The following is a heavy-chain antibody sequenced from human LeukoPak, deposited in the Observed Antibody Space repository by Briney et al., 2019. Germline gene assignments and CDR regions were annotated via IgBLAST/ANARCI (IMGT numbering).Heavy chain of an antibody. Sequence: PSETLSLTCTVSGGSISSSSYYWGWIRQPPGKGLEWIGSIYYSGRTHYNPSLKSRVTISVDTSKNQFSLKLSSVTAADTAVYYCASGRYSASEFDAFDIWGQGTMVTVSS. CDR3: ASGRYSASEFDAFDI. CDR1: GGSISSSSYY. J-gene: IGHJ3*02. CDR2: IYYSGRT. V-gene: IGHV4-39*01. D-gene: IGHD1-26*01.